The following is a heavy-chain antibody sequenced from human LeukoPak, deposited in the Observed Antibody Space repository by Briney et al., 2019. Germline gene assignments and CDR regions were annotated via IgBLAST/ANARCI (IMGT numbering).Heavy chain of an antibody. Sequence: ASVKVSCKASGYTFTGYYMHWVRQAPGQGLEWMGWINPNSGSTNYAQKFQGRVTMTRDTSISTAYMELSRLRSDDTAVYYCARDGQDCSSTSCYRLIYYYGMDVWGQGTTVTVSS. D-gene: IGHD2-2*01. CDR1: GYTFTGYY. CDR3: ARDGQDCSSTSCYRLIYYYGMDV. V-gene: IGHV1-2*02. CDR2: INPNSGST. J-gene: IGHJ6*02.